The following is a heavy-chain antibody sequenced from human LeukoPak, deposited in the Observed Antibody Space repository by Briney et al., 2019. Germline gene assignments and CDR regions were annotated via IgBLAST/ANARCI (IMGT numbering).Heavy chain of an antibody. J-gene: IGHJ5*02. V-gene: IGHV1-46*01. Sequence: ASVKVSCKASGYTFTSYYMHWVRQAPGQGLEWMGIINPSGGSTSYAQKFQGRVTMTRDTSTSTVYMELSSLRSEDTAVYYCALTLGGDTDTREGDWFDPWGQGTLVTVSS. CDR2: INPSGGST. CDR3: ALTLGGDTDTREGDWFDP. CDR1: GYTFTSYY. D-gene: IGHD5-18*01.